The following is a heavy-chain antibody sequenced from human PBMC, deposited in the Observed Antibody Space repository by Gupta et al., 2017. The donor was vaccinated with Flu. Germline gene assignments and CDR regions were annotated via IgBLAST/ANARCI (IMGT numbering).Heavy chain of an antibody. CDR1: GGSISSGGYS. D-gene: IGHD3-10*01. CDR3: ASKAMVRGRHGYYYYYMDV. V-gene: IGHV4-30-2*01. Sequence: QLQLQESGSGLVKPSQTLSLTCAVSGGSISSGGYSWSWIRQPPGKGLEWIGYIYHSGSTYYNPSLKSRVTISVDRSKNQFSLKLSSVTAADTAVYYCASKAMVRGRHGYYYYYMDVWGKGTTVTVSS. J-gene: IGHJ6*03. CDR2: IYHSGST.